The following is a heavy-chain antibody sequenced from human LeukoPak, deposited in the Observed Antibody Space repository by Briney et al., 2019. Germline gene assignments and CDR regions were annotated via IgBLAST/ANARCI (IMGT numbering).Heavy chain of an antibody. D-gene: IGHD1-26*01. CDR1: GFTFSSYW. Sequence: QPAGSLSLSCAASGFTFSSYWRSWVRQAPGKGLEWVANIKQDGSAKYYVDSVKGRFTISRDYAKNSLYLQMNSLRAEDTAVYYCAPLSGSYFGDDAFDIWGQGTMVTVSS. CDR2: IKQDGSAK. J-gene: IGHJ3*02. V-gene: IGHV3-7*02. CDR3: APLSGSYFGDDAFDI.